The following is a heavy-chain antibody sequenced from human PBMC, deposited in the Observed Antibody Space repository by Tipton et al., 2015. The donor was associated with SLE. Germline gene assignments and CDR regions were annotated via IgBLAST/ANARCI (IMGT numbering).Heavy chain of an antibody. V-gene: IGHV3-53*01. Sequence: GSLRLSCAASGFIVSNNYMSWVRQAPGKGLEWVSVIYIDGGTYSADSVKGRFTISRDVSKNSVYLQMNSLRDEDTAVYYCATVRGAYDAFDVWGQGSMVTVSS. D-gene: IGHD1-26*01. CDR2: IYIDGGT. CDR3: ATVRGAYDAFDV. J-gene: IGHJ3*01. CDR1: GFIVSNNY.